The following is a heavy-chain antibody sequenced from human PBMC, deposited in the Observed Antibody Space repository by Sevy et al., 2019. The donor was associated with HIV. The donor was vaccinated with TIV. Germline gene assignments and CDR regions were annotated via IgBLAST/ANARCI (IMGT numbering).Heavy chain of an antibody. CDR3: MTINAGMTTQWIP. D-gene: IGHD2-2*03. V-gene: IGHV3-15*06. Sequence: GSLRLSCAASGFSFNKAWMNWVRQPQGKGLEWVGLIKSQRDGGTPRYAAPVKGRFTISRDDSKNTVYLQINSLRTGDPAVYYCMTINAGMTTQWIPWGQGTLVTVSS. J-gene: IGHJ5*02. CDR1: GFSFNKAW. CDR2: IKSQRDGGTP.